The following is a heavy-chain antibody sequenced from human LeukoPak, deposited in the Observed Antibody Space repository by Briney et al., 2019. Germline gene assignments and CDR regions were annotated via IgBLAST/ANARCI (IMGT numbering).Heavy chain of an antibody. CDR1: GVTFGSSS. D-gene: IGHD2-15*01. V-gene: IGHV3-21*06. CDR2: ISPSSSYI. J-gene: IGHJ4*02. Sequence: PGGSLRLSCAASGVTFGSSSMNWVRQAPGKGLEFVSSISPSSSYIYYADSVKGRFTISRDDAKNSLFLQMNSLRAEDTAVYYCAREGGYCSGGSCRFFDYWGQGTLVTVSS. CDR3: AREGGYCSGGSCRFFDY.